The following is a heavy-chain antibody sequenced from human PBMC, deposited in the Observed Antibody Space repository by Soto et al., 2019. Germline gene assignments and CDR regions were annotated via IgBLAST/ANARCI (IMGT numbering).Heavy chain of an antibody. CDR1: GFTFSSYA. CDR3: AKDLDGSGSYYSGKNYYYYGMDV. CDR2: ISGSGGST. J-gene: IGHJ6*02. V-gene: IGHV3-23*01. D-gene: IGHD3-10*01. Sequence: GGSLRLSCAASGFTFSSYAMSWVRQAPGKGLEWVSAISGSGGSTYYADSVKGRFTISRDNSKNTLYLQMNSLRAEDTAVYYCAKDLDGSGSYYSGKNYYYYGMDVWGQGTTVTVSS.